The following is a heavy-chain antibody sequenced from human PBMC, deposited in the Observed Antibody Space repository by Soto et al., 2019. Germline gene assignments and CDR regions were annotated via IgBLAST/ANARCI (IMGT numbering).Heavy chain of an antibody. J-gene: IGHJ4*02. V-gene: IGHV4-39*01. CDR3: ASRSGAWPYYFDA. CDR1: GGSISSSNYY. Sequence: QLQLQESGPGLVKPSETLSLTCIVSGGSISSSNYYWGWIRQPPGKGLEWIGSIYYSGTTYYNPSLKSRVPISVHTSKNQFSLKLSSVTAADTAVYYCASRSGAWPYYFDAWGQGTLVTVSS. CDR2: IYYSGTT. D-gene: IGHD4-17*01.